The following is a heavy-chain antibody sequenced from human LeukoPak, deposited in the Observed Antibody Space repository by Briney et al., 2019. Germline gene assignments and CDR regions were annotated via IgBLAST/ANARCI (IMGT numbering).Heavy chain of an antibody. Sequence: GGSLRLSCAASGFTFSRHYMHWVRQAPGKGLVWVSRINGVGTDRIYADSVKGRFTISRDNAKNTLYLQMNSLRVEDTAMYYCTRDCDHYDFDSWGQGVLVTVSS. J-gene: IGHJ5*01. CDR3: TRDCDHYDFDS. CDR1: GFTFSRHY. V-gene: IGHV3-74*01. CDR2: INGVGTDR. D-gene: IGHD3-3*01.